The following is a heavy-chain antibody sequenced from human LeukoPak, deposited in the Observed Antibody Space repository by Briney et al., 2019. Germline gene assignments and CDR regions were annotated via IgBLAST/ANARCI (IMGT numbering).Heavy chain of an antibody. V-gene: IGHV4-4*07. J-gene: IGHJ5*02. CDR2: IYTSGST. CDR3: ARAGSRYYDSSGYT. D-gene: IGHD3-22*01. CDR1: GGSISSYY. Sequence: PSETLSLTCTVSGGSISSYYWSWIRQPAGKGLEWIGRIYTSGSTNYNPSLKRRVTISVDTSKNQFSLKLSSVTAADTAVYYCARAGSRYYDSSGYTLGQGTLVTVSS.